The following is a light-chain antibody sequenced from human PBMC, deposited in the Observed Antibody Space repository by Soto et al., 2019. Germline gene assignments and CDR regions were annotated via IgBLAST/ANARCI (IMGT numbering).Light chain of an antibody. J-gene: IGKJ2*01. Sequence: EIVMTQSPPSLTVTPGEPASLSCRSSQRLLHSNGNTFLDWYLQKPGQSPQLLIYLGSNRASGVPDRVSGSEAGTDFTLKISRVEAEDVGVYYCMQALETPYTFGQGTKVDIK. CDR3: MQALETPYT. CDR2: LGS. CDR1: QRLLHSNGNTF. V-gene: IGKV2-28*01.